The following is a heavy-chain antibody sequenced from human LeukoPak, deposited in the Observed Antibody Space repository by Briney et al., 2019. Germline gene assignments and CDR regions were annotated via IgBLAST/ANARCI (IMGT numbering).Heavy chain of an antibody. V-gene: IGHV3-23*01. CDR1: GFTFSNYA. Sequence: QSGGSLRLSCAASGFTFSNYAMTWVRQAPGKGLEWVSVIGGSGVNAYYADSVKGRFTISRDNSKNTVYLQMNSLRADDTALYYCAKDSACIQLWFDYWGQGTLVTVSS. CDR2: IGGSGVNA. J-gene: IGHJ4*02. CDR3: AKDSACIQLWFDY. D-gene: IGHD5-18*01.